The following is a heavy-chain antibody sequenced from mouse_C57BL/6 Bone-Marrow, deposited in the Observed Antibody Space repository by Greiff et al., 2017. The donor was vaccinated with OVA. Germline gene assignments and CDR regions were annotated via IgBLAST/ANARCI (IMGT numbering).Heavy chain of an antibody. D-gene: IGHD2-1*01. J-gene: IGHJ4*01. CDR1: GFTFSSYG. CDR3: AIHGKPYAMDY. CDR2: ISSGGSYT. V-gene: IGHV5-6*02. Sequence: DVKLVESGGDLVKPGGSLKLSCAASGFTFSSYGMSWVRQTPDKRLEWVATISSGGSYTYYPDSVKGRFTISRDNAKNTLYLQMSSLKSEDTAMDYCAIHGKPYAMDYWGQGTSVTVSS.